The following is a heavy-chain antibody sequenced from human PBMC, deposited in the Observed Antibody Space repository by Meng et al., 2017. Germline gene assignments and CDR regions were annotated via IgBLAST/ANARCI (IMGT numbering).Heavy chain of an antibody. CDR2: INSGSSSM. Sequence: GEALKISWAASGFTFSDYYMSWIRQTPGKGLEWLSYINSGSSSMYHADSVKGRFTSSRDNAKNSLFLQMNRLRAGDTAVYYRAKNFKNYYDSSGANDYWGQGTLVTVSS. D-gene: IGHD3-22*01. J-gene: IGHJ4*02. CDR3: AKNFKNYYDSSGANDY. CDR1: GFTFSDYY. V-gene: IGHV3-11*01.